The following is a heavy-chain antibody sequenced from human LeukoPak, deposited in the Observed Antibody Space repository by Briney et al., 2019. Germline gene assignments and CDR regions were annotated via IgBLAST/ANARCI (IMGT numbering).Heavy chain of an antibody. J-gene: IGHJ4*02. CDR2: IIPILGIA. D-gene: IGHD5-18*01. Sequence: SVKVSCTASGGTFSRYAISWVRQAPGQGLEWMGRIIPILGIANYAQKFQGRVTITADKSTSTAYMELSSLRSEDTAVYYCARRSQYTAKTDYWGQGTLVTVSS. V-gene: IGHV1-69*04. CDR3: ARRSQYTAKTDY. CDR1: GGTFSRYA.